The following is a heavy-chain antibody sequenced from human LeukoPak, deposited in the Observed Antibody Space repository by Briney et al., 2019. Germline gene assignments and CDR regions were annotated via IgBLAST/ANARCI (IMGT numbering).Heavy chain of an antibody. CDR2: ISSSSSYI. D-gene: IGHD5-18*01. Sequence: PGGSLRLSCAASGFTFSSYSMNWVRQAPGKGLEWVSSISSSSSYIYYADSVKGRFTISRDNAKNSLYLQINSLRAEDTAVYYCARDLATNTAMAHFDYWGQGTLVTVSS. J-gene: IGHJ4*02. CDR1: GFTFSSYS. CDR3: ARDLATNTAMAHFDY. V-gene: IGHV3-21*01.